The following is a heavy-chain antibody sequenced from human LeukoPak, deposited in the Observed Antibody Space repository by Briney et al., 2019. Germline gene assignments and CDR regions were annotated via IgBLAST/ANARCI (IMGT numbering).Heavy chain of an antibody. CDR1: GFTFNRYN. V-gene: IGHV3-21*01. CDR2: ISTSSSYI. J-gene: IGHJ6*03. CDR3: ARVATPTRRLFTYYYYYYMDV. D-gene: IGHD3-22*01. Sequence: PGGSLRLSCAASGFTFNRYNMNWVRRAPGKGLEWVSSISTSSSYIYYADSVRGRFTISRDNAKNSLYLQMNSLRAEDTAVYYCARVATPTRRLFTYYYYYYMDVWGKGTTVTVSS.